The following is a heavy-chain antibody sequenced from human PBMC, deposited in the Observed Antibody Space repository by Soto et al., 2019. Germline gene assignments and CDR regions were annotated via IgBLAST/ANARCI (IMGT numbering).Heavy chain of an antibody. D-gene: IGHD3-22*01. CDR1: GFSLSTSGVG. CDR3: ARLYDTSYGMDV. V-gene: IGHV2-5*02. J-gene: IGHJ6*02. CDR2: IYWDDDK. Sequence: QITLKESGPTLVKPTQTLTLTCTFSGFSLSTSGVGVGWIRQPPGKALEWLALIYWDDDKRYSPSLKSRLTITKDASKNQVVLTLTNMDPVDTATYYCARLYDTSYGMDVWGQGTTVTVSS.